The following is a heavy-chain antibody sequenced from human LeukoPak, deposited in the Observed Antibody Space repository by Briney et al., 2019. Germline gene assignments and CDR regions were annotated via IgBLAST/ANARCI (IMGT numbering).Heavy chain of an antibody. CDR3: ARVDILTGAALDY. CDR1: GGSISSSNW. Sequence: SGTLSLTYAVSGGSISSSNWWSWVRQPPGKGLEWIGEIYHSGSTNYNPSLKSRVTISVDKSKNQFSLKLSSVTAADTAVYYCARVDILTGAALDYWGQGTLVTVSS. D-gene: IGHD3-9*01. CDR2: IYHSGST. J-gene: IGHJ4*02. V-gene: IGHV4-4*02.